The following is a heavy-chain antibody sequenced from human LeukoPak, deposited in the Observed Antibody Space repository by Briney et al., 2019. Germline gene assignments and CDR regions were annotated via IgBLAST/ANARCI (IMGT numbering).Heavy chain of an antibody. J-gene: IGHJ4*02. CDR2: IYYSGST. CDR3: ARDWGGQVDY. V-gene: IGHV4-31*03. CDR1: GGSISSGGYY. D-gene: IGHD7-27*01. Sequence: SETLSLTCTVSGGSISSGGYYWSWIRQHPGKGLEWIGYIYYSGSTYYNPSLKSRVTKSVDTSKNQFSLKLSSVTAADTAVYYCARDWGGQVDYWGQGTLVTVSS.